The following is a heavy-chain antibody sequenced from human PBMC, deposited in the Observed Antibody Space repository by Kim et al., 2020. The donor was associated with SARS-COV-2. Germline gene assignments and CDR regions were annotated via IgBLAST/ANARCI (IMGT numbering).Heavy chain of an antibody. Sequence: GGSLRLSCAASGFTFSSYAMHWVRQAPGKGLEWVAVISYDGSNKYYADSVKGRFTISRDNSKNTLYLQMNSLRAEDTAVYYCAREHLAAAGYNFDYWGQGTLVTVSS. CDR2: ISYDGSNK. V-gene: IGHV3-30*04. CDR1: GFTFSSYA. D-gene: IGHD6-13*01. J-gene: IGHJ4*02. CDR3: AREHLAAAGYNFDY.